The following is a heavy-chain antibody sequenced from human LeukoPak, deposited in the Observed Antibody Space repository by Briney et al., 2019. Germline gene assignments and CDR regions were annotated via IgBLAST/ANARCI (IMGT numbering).Heavy chain of an antibody. Sequence: ASVKVSCKASGYNSFTYGITWVRQAPGQGLEWMGWISPHNGNANYAQKFQGRVTMTTDTSTSTAYMELRSLRSDDTAVYYCARFRQQLDYFDYWGQGTLVTVSS. D-gene: IGHD6-13*01. CDR3: ARFRQQLDYFDY. V-gene: IGHV1-18*01. CDR1: GYNSFTYG. J-gene: IGHJ4*02. CDR2: ISPHNGNA.